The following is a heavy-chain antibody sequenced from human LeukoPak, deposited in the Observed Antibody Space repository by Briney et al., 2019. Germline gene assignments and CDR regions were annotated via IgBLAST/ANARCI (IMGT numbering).Heavy chain of an antibody. V-gene: IGHV3-30-3*01. Sequence: PGGSLRLSCAASGFTFSSYAMHWVRQAPGKGLEWVAVISYDGSNKYYADSVKGRFTISRDNSKNTLYLQMNSLRAEDTAVYYCARSDSVVVPSYGMDVWGQGTTVTVSS. J-gene: IGHJ6*02. CDR2: ISYDGSNK. CDR3: ARSDSVVVPSYGMDV. CDR1: GFTFSSYA. D-gene: IGHD2-2*01.